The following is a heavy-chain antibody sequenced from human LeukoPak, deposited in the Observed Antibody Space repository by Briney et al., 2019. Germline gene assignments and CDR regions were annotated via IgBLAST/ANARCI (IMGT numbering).Heavy chain of an antibody. CDR1: GESFSGNF. Sequence: PSETLSLTCAVSGESFSGNFWTWIRQSPGKGLEWIGSIDYSGSTYYNPSLKSRVTISVDTSKNQFSLKLNSVTAADTAVYYCASSLPNHYDSSGYYYFGWGQGTLVTVSS. V-gene: IGHV4-34*01. J-gene: IGHJ4*02. CDR2: IDYSGST. D-gene: IGHD3-22*01. CDR3: ASSLPNHYDSSGYYYFG.